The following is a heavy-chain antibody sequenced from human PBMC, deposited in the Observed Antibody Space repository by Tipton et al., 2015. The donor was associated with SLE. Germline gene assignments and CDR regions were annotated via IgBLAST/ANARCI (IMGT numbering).Heavy chain of an antibody. J-gene: IGHJ2*01. CDR2: IFYSGIT. V-gene: IGHV4-59*11. CDR3: ARGLGSIHWYFDL. CDR1: GGSISSHY. Sequence: LRLSCTVSGGSISSHYWSWIRQPPGKGLEWIGYIFYSGITNYSPPLKSRVTISVDTSKNQFSLKLSSVTAADTAVYYCARGLGSIHWYFDLWGRGTLVTVSS. D-gene: IGHD3-16*01.